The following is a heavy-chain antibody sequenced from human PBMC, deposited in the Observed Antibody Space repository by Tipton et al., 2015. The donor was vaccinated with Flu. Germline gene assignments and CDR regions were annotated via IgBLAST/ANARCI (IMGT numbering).Heavy chain of an antibody. CDR3: ARDPYNASGSLYDGGDYFDF. J-gene: IGHJ4*02. V-gene: IGHV4-4*07. CDR1: GGSISSYY. Sequence: TLSLTCTVSGGSISSYYWSWIRQPAGKGLEWIGRMHASGVTNYNPSLKSRVSMSVDTSMDQFSLKLTPVTAADTALYYCARDPYNASGSLYDGGDYFDFWGRGTRVSVSS. D-gene: IGHD3-10*01. CDR2: MHASGVT.